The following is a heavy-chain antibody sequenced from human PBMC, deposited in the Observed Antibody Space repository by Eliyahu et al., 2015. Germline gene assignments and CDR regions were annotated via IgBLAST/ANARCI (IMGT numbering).Heavy chain of an antibody. CDR1: GGTFNNYT. Sequence: QVQLVQSGSEVKKPGSSVKVSCKASGGTFNNYTISWVRQAPGQGLEWMGNIILLLDIANYAPKFQGRVTITADKSTRTVYMEVYSLTPEDTAVYYCARPPNHFLDSGSYFDMWGQGTRVVVSS. CDR3: ARPPNHFLDSGSYFDM. CDR2: IILLLDIA. V-gene: IGHV1-69*02. J-gene: IGHJ3*02. D-gene: IGHD3-22*01.